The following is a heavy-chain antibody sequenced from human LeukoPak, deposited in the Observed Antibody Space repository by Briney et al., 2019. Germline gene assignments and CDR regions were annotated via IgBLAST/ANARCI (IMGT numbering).Heavy chain of an antibody. Sequence: PGGSLRLSCAASGFAFSTYWMTWVRQAPGKGLEWVANIKQDGSEKHYVDSVRGRFIISRDNAKNSLYLQLNGLRAEDTAVYYCARHLIEGATNRYFDHWGQGTLVTVSS. J-gene: IGHJ4*02. CDR2: IKQDGSEK. V-gene: IGHV3-7*01. CDR1: GFAFSTYW. D-gene: IGHD1-26*01. CDR3: ARHLIEGATNRYFDH.